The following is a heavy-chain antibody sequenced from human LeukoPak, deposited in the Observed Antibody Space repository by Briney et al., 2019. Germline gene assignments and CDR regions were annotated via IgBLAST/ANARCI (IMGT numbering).Heavy chain of an antibody. CDR2: ISSSSSTM. Sequence: GGSLGLSCAASGFSFSSYGMNWVRQAPGKGLEWISYISSSSSTMYYADSVKGRFTIFRDNAKNSLFLQMDSLRVEDTAVYFCARVDCSGGSCYSSLDYWGQGTLITVSS. CDR3: ARVDCSGGSCYSSLDY. CDR1: GFSFSSYG. V-gene: IGHV3-48*01. D-gene: IGHD2-15*01. J-gene: IGHJ4*02.